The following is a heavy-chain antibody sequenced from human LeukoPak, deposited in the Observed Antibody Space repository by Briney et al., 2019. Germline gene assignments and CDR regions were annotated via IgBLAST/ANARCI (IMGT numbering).Heavy chain of an antibody. CDR3: ATDSPGSGSYYFDY. Sequence: SETLSLTCTVSGGSISSGDYYWSWIRQPPGKGLEWIGYIYYSGSTYYNPSLKSRVTISVDTSKNQFSLKLSSVTAADTAVYYCATDSPGSGSYYFDYWGQGTLVTVSS. D-gene: IGHD5-12*01. CDR1: GGSISSGDYY. CDR2: IYYSGST. V-gene: IGHV4-30-4*08. J-gene: IGHJ4*02.